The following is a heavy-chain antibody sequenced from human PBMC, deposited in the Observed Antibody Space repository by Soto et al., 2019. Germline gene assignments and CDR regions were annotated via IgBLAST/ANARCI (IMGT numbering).Heavy chain of an antibody. D-gene: IGHD6-19*01. CDR3: ARSRRGAYSSGWYSPSGYYNYGIDV. V-gene: IGHV5-51*01. Sequence: PGESLKISCKGSGYSFTSYWIGWVRQMPGKGLEWMGIIYPGDSDTKYSPSFQGQVTISADQSISTAYLQWSSLKASDTAMYYCARSRRGAYSSGWYSPSGYYNYGIDVWGQGTKVTVSS. J-gene: IGHJ6*02. CDR2: IYPGDSDT. CDR1: GYSFTSYW.